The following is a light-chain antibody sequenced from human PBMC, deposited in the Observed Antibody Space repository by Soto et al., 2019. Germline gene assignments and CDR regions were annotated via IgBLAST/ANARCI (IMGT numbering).Light chain of an antibody. CDR3: SSYTSSSPYL. CDR1: SSDVGGYNY. J-gene: IGLJ1*01. V-gene: IGLV2-14*01. CDR2: EVS. Sequence: QSVLTQPASVSGSPGQSITISCTGTSSDVGGYNYVSWYQQHPGKAPKLMIYEVSNRPSGVSNRFSGSKSGNTASLTISGPQAEDEADYYCSSYTSSSPYLFGTGTKVTVL.